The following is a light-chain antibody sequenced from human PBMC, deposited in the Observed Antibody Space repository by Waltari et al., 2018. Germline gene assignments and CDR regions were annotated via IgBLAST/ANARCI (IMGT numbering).Light chain of an antibody. CDR2: YDD. CDR3: QVWDSSGDHVV. V-gene: IGLV3-21*04. J-gene: IGLJ2*01. CDR1: NIGSKH. Sequence: SYVLTQPPSVSVAPGKTARITCGGDNIGSKHVHWYQQKPGQVPVLVINYDDDRPSGIPERLSGSNSGNTATLTISRVEAGDEADYYCQVWDSSGDHVVFGGGTKLSVL.